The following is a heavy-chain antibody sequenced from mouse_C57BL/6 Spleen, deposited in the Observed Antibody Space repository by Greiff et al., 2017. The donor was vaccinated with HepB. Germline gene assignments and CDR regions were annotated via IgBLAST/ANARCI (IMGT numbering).Heavy chain of an antibody. CDR1: GYTFTSYW. V-gene: IGHV1-69*01. CDR2: IDPSDSYT. CDR3: ARVGFGLLHLDY. Sequence: QVQLKQPGAELVMPGASVKLSCKASGYTFTSYWMHWVKQRPGQGLEWIGEIDPSDSYTNYNQKFKGKSTLTVDKSSSTAYMQLSSLTSEDSAVYYCARVGFGLLHLDYWGQGTTLTVSS. J-gene: IGHJ2*01. D-gene: IGHD2-3*01.